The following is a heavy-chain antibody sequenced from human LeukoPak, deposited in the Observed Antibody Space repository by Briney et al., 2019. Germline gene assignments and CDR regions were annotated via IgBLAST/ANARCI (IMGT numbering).Heavy chain of an antibody. CDR1: GFTFSSYA. D-gene: IGHD4-17*01. CDR2: ISGSGGST. Sequence: PGGSLRLSCAASGFTFSSYAMSWVRQAPGKGLEWVSAISGSGGSTYYADSVKGRFTISRDNSKNTLYLQMNSLRAEDTAVYYCAKDRLRVLWTTVTTQAFQHWGQGTLVTVSS. J-gene: IGHJ1*01. V-gene: IGHV3-23*01. CDR3: AKDRLRVLWTTVTTQAFQH.